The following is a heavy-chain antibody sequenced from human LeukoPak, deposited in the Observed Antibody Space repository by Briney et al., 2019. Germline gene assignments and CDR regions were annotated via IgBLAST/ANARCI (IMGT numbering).Heavy chain of an antibody. CDR3: ARYDSSWDSLDY. CDR1: GGSISTYY. Sequence: PSETLSLTCTVSGGSISTYYWSWIRQPPGKGLEWIGSIHYSGSTNYNSSLKSRITMSVDTSKNQFSLKLSSVTAADTAVYYCARYDSSWDSLDYWGQGTLVTVPS. D-gene: IGHD6-13*01. J-gene: IGHJ4*02. V-gene: IGHV4-59*01. CDR2: IHYSGST.